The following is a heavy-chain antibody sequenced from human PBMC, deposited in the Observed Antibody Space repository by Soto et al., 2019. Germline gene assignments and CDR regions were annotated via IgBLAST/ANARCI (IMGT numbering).Heavy chain of an antibody. CDR1: GFAFSNYA. D-gene: IGHD3-10*01. CDR2: ISHDGSDE. Sequence: QVQLFESGGGVVQPGRSLRLSCAASGFAFSNYAFHWVRQAPGRGLEWVAVISHDGSDEFYAGSVKGRFIVSRDNSKSTVSLHMNSLSGEDTGIYFRARSAGLLWFGESSSHGLDVWGQGTTVAVSS. J-gene: IGHJ6*01. CDR3: ARSAGLLWFGESSSHGLDV. V-gene: IGHV3-30-3*01.